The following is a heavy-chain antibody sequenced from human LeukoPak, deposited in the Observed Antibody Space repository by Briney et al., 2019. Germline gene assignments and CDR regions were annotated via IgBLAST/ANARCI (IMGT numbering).Heavy chain of an antibody. CDR2: ISSSGSTI. J-gene: IGHJ4*02. CDR1: GFTFSDYY. V-gene: IGHV3-11*04. D-gene: IGHD4-17*01. CDR3: ARARYGDDETYYFDY. Sequence: GGSLRLSCAASGFTFSDYYMSWIRQAPGKGLEWVSYISSSGSTIYYADSVKGRFTISRDNAKNSLYLQMNSLRAEDTAVYYCARARYGDDETYYFDYWGQGTLVTVSS.